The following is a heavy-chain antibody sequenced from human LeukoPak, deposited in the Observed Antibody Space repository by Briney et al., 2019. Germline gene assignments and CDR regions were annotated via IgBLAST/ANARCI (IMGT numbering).Heavy chain of an antibody. D-gene: IGHD2-8*01. CDR3: ARSPGGYCTNGVCYTSIEGINYFDY. J-gene: IGHJ4*02. CDR2: ISAYNGNT. V-gene: IGHV1-18*01. CDR1: GYTFTSYG. Sequence: SVKVSCKASGYTFTSYGISWVRQAPGQGLEWMGWISAYNGNTNYAQKLQGRVTMTTDTSTSTAYMELSSLRSEDTAVYYCARSPGGYCTNGVCYTSIEGINYFDYWGQGTLVTVSS.